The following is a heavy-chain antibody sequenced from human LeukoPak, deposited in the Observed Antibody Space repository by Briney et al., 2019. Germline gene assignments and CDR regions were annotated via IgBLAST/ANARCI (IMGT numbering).Heavy chain of an antibody. CDR1: GGSISSGGYY. Sequence: SETLSLTCSVSGGSISSGGYYWSWLRQHPGKGLEWIGYIYYSGNTYYNPSLKSRISISVETSKNQFSLELSSVTAADTAVYYCARVSSQLVSGQVYYSYYMDVWGKGTTVTVSS. CDR2: IYYSGNT. CDR3: ARVSSQLVSGQVYYSYYMDV. J-gene: IGHJ6*03. V-gene: IGHV4-31*03. D-gene: IGHD6-13*01.